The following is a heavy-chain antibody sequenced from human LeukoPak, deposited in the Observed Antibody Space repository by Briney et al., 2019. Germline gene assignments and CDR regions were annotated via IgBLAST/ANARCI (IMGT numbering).Heavy chain of an antibody. D-gene: IGHD1-26*01. Sequence: SETLSLTCTVSGGSISSYYWSWTRQPPGKGLEWIGYIYDSGSSNYNPSLKSRVTISLDTSKNQFSLKLSSVTAADTAAYYCARGGTYYPPVLFDYWGQGALVTVSS. CDR1: GGSISSYY. CDR2: IYDSGSS. V-gene: IGHV4-59*08. J-gene: IGHJ4*02. CDR3: ARGGTYYPPVLFDY.